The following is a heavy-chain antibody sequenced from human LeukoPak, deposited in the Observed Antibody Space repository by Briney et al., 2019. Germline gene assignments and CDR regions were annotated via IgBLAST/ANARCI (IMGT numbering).Heavy chain of an antibody. CDR2: ISAYNGNT. J-gene: IGHJ4*02. V-gene: IGHV1-18*04. Sequence: ASVKVSCKAPGYTFTSYGISWVRQAPGQGLEWMGWISAYNGNTNYAQKLQGRVTMTTDTSTSTAYMELRSLRSDDTAVYYCARDRPYSSGWYGVNFDYWGQGTLVTVSS. CDR1: GYTFTSYG. CDR3: ARDRPYSSGWYGVNFDY. D-gene: IGHD6-19*01.